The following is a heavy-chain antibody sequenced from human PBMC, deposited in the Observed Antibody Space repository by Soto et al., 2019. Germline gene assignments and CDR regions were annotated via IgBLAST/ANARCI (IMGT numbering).Heavy chain of an antibody. Sequence: GESLKISCKGSGYSFTSYWIGWVRQMPGKGLEWMGIIYPGDSDTRYSPSFQGQVTIPADKSISTAYLQWSSLKASDTAMYYCARQRGYDFWSGYLDVWGQGTTVTV. CDR3: ARQRGYDFWSGYLDV. CDR2: IYPGDSDT. D-gene: IGHD3-3*01. V-gene: IGHV5-51*01. CDR1: GYSFTSYW. J-gene: IGHJ6*02.